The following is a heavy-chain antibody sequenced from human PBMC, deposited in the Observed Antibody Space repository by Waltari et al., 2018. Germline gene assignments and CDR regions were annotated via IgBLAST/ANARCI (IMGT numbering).Heavy chain of an antibody. V-gene: IGHV4-4*02. D-gene: IGHD2-2*01. J-gene: IGHJ4*02. Sequence: QVQLQESGPGLVKPSGTLSLTCSVSGDSSSSSYWWHWVRQSPGKGLEWIGEISHYGTTKYNPSLKSRVTISLDTSKNHFSLNLSSVTAADTAVYYCARVLLGCSYTSCYLDNWGPGTLVTVSP. CDR2: ISHYGTT. CDR3: ARVLLGCSYTSCYLDN. CDR1: GDSSSSSYW.